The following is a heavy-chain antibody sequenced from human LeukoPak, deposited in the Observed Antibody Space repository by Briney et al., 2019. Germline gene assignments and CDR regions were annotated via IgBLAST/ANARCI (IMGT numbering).Heavy chain of an antibody. CDR1: GGSFSGYY. J-gene: IGHJ4*02. Sequence: SETLSLTCAVYGGSFSGYYWSWIRQPPGKGLEWIGEINHSGSTNYNPSLKSRVTISVDTSKNQFSLKLSSVTAADTAVYYCASPRDTHSGSFLFDYWGQGTLVTVSS. CDR2: INHSGST. D-gene: IGHD1-26*01. CDR3: ASPRDTHSGSFLFDY. V-gene: IGHV4-34*01.